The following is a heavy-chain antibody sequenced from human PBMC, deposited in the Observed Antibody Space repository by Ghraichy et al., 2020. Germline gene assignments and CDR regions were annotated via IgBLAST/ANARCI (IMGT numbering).Heavy chain of an antibody. CDR3: VHGRPLFDGNRLYSVIDY. CDR2: IYWNDVE. D-gene: IGHD5-24*01. Sequence: SGPTLVKPTQTLTLTCSFSGFSLKTNGVGVGWIRQPPGEALEWLALIYWNDVEIYNDHLDSDLTITKDASRDRVVLKVSTVEPVDTGTYFCVHGRPLFDGNRLYSVIDYWGQGNPVTVSS. V-gene: IGHV2-5*04. CDR1: GFSLKTNGVG. J-gene: IGHJ4*02.